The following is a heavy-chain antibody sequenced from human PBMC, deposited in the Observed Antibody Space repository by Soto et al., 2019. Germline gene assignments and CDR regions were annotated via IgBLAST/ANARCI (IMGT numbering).Heavy chain of an antibody. CDR2: IRETGNT. D-gene: IGHD1-26*01. V-gene: IGHV3-23*01. J-gene: IGHJ4*02. CDR1: GFTFSNYA. Sequence: EVQILQSGGGLEQPGGSLRLSCAASGFTFSNYAMSWIRQAPGKGLEWVSTIRETGNTYYADSVRGRFATSRDNSENTLYLPMGRLKAEDTAVYYRSQQQMGVLPAPDHWGPGTLVTVSS. CDR3: SQQQMGVLPAPDH.